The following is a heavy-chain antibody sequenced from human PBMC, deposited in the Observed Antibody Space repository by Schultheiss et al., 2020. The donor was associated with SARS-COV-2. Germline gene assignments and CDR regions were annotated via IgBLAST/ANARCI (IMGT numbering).Heavy chain of an antibody. J-gene: IGHJ3*02. D-gene: IGHD1-7*01. Sequence: GESLKISCAASGFTFSSYWMSWVRQAPGKGLEWVAVISYDGSNKYYADSVKGRFTISRDNSKNTLYLQMNSLRAEDTAVYYCARLELRWGGAFDIWGQGTMVTVSS. V-gene: IGHV3-30*14. CDR2: ISYDGSNK. CDR1: GFTFSSYW. CDR3: ARLELRWGGAFDI.